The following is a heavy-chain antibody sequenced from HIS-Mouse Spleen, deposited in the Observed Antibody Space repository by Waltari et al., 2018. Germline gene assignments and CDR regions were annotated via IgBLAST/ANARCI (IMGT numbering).Heavy chain of an antibody. CDR3: AREIPYSSSWYDWYFDL. J-gene: IGHJ2*01. D-gene: IGHD6-13*01. Sequence: QLQLQESGPGLVKPSETLSLTCTVSGGSISSSSYYWGWIRQPPGKGLEWIGSIYYSGSSYYHPSLKSRVTMSVDTSQDQFSLKLSSVTAADTAVYYCAREIPYSSSWYDWYFDLWGRGTLVTVSS. CDR2: IYYSGSS. CDR1: GGSISSSSYY. V-gene: IGHV4-39*07.